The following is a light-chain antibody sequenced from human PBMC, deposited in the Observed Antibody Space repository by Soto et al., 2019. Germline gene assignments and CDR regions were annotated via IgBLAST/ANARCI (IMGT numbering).Light chain of an antibody. CDR1: QSIDTY. Sequence: EIVLTQSPATLSSSPGERATLSCRASQSIDTYLAWYQQKPGQAPRLLIYDASDRATGIPARFSGSGSGTAFTLTISGLEPEDFALYYCQQRFNWPPTFGQGTKVEIK. CDR2: DAS. J-gene: IGKJ1*01. V-gene: IGKV3-11*01. CDR3: QQRFNWPPT.